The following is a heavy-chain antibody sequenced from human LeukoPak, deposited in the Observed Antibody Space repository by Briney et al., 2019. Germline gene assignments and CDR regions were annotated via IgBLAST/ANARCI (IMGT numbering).Heavy chain of an antibody. CDR3: ARSYYDILTGYPINNWFDP. J-gene: IGHJ5*02. CDR1: GGTFSSYA. Sequence: GASVKVSCKASGGTFSSYAIGWVRQAPGQGLEWMGGIIPIFGTANYAQKFQGRVTITADESTSTAYMELSSLRSEDTAVYYCARSYYDILTGYPINNWFDPWGQGTLVTVSS. V-gene: IGHV1-69*13. CDR2: IIPIFGTA. D-gene: IGHD3-9*01.